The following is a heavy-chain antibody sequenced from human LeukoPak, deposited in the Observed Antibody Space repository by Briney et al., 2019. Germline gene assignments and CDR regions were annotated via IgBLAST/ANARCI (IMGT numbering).Heavy chain of an antibody. CDR3: ARGQYYYDSSGYYY. CDR1: GFTFSSYS. CDR2: ISSSSSTI. J-gene: IGHJ4*02. V-gene: IGHV3-48*04. Sequence: GGSLRLSCAASGFTFSSYSMNWVRQAPGKGLEWVSYISSSSSTIYYADSVKGRFTISRDNAKNSLYLQMNSLRAEDTAVYYCARGQYYYDSSGYYYWGQGTLVTVSS. D-gene: IGHD3-22*01.